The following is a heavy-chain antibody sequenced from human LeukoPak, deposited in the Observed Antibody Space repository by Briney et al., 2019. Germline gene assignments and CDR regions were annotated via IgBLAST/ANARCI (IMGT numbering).Heavy chain of an antibody. V-gene: IGHV4-30-2*01. CDR1: GGSISSSSYY. Sequence: PSETLSLTCTVSGGSISSSSYYWSWIRQPPGKGLEWIGYIYHSGSTYYNPSLKGRVTISVDRSKNQFSLKLSSVTAADTAVYYCARDYGSGYDSLFHFDYWGQGTLVTVSS. D-gene: IGHD5-12*01. CDR3: ARDYGSGYDSLFHFDY. CDR2: IYHSGST. J-gene: IGHJ4*02.